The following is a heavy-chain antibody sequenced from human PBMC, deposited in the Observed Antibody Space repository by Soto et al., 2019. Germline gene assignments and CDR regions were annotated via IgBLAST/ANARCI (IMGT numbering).Heavy chain of an antibody. CDR1: SGSISSSNW. D-gene: IGHD6-19*01. V-gene: IGHV4-4*02. CDR3: GRIAVAGTGIGYYYYYMDV. Sequence: SETLSLTCAVSSGSISSSNWWSWVRQPPGKGLEWIGEIYHSGSTNYNPSLKSRVTISVDKSKNQFSLKLSSVTAADTAVYYCGRIAVAGTGIGYYYYYMDVWGKGTTVTVS. J-gene: IGHJ6*03. CDR2: IYHSGST.